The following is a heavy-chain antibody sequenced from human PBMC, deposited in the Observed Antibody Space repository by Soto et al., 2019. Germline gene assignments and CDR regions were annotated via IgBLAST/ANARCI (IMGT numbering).Heavy chain of an antibody. CDR1: GGTFSSYT. CDR3: ARDIYCSGGSCYAGWFDP. Sequence: QVQLVQSGAEVKKPGSSVKVSCKASGGTFSSYTISWVRQAPGQGLEWMGRIIPILGIANYAQKFQGRVTITADKATSTAYMELSSRRSEDTAVYYCARDIYCSGGSCYAGWFDPWGQGTLVTVSS. J-gene: IGHJ5*02. CDR2: IIPILGIA. V-gene: IGHV1-69*08. D-gene: IGHD2-15*01.